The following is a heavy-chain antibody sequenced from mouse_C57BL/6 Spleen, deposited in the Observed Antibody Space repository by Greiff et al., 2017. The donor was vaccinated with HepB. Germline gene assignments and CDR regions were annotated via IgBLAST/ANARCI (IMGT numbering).Heavy chain of an antibody. D-gene: IGHD4-1*01. J-gene: IGHJ4*01. CDR2: IDPETGGT. CDR1: GYTFTDYE. CDR3: TRSQTGTGAMDY. V-gene: IGHV1-15*01. Sequence: QVQLQQSGAELVRPGASVTLSCKASGYTFTDYEMHWVKQTPVHGLEWIGAIDPETGGTAYNQKFKGKAILTADKSSSTAYMELRSLTSEDSAVYYCTRSQTGTGAMDYWGQGTSVTVSS.